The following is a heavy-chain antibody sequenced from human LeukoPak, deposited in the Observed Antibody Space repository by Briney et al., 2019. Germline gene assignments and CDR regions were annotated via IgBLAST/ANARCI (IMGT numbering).Heavy chain of an antibody. Sequence: SETLSLTCTVSGASISGHYLTWIRHAPGKGLEWIGYIFYIGSTNYNPSLTSRVTISVDTSKNLFSLKLRSVTAADTAVYYCAKDQISINALNMWGQGTMVTVSS. CDR3: AKDQISINALNM. D-gene: IGHD1-14*01. CDR2: IFYIGST. V-gene: IGHV4-59*11. J-gene: IGHJ3*02. CDR1: GASISGHY.